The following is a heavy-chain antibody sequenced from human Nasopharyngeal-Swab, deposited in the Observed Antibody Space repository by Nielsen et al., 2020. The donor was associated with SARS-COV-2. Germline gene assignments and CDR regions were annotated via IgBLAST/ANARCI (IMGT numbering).Heavy chain of an antibody. Sequence: SVQVSCKASGFTFTSSAVQWVRQARGQRLEWIGWIVVGSGNTNYAQKFQERVTITRDMSTSTAYMELSSLRSEDTAVYYCAAAPSIVGATLYFDYWGQGTLVTVSS. CDR3: AAAPSIVGATLYFDY. CDR1: GFTFTSSA. CDR2: IVVGSGNT. J-gene: IGHJ4*02. V-gene: IGHV1-58*01. D-gene: IGHD1-26*01.